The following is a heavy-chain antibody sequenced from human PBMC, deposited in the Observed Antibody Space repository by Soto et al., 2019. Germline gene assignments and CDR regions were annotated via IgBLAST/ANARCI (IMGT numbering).Heavy chain of an antibody. CDR1: GYTFTNYG. CDR2: ISAYNGNT. CDR3: ACGVGSGNYYSQYNWFDP. V-gene: IGHV1-18*01. J-gene: IGHJ5*02. Sequence: ASVKVSCKASGYTFTNYGISWVRQAPGQGLEWMGWISAYNGNTKYAQKLQGRVTMATDTSTSTAYMELRSLRSDDTAVYYCACGVGSGNYYSQYNWFDPWGRGTLVTVSS. D-gene: IGHD3-10*01.